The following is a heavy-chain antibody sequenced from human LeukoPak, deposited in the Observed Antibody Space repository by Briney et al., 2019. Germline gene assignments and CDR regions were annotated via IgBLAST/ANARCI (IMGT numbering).Heavy chain of an antibody. J-gene: IGHJ4*02. CDR1: GFTFSTYW. CDR3: ARDVSMGNTVLDY. Sequence: GGSLRLSCVASGFTFSTYWMNWVRQAPGKGLEWVATIKEDGSDKFYVDSVKGRFTISRDNAKNSLYLQMNSLRAEDTAVYYCARDVSMGNTVLDYWGQGILVSVSS. D-gene: IGHD4/OR15-4a*01. CDR2: IKEDGSDK. V-gene: IGHV3-7*01.